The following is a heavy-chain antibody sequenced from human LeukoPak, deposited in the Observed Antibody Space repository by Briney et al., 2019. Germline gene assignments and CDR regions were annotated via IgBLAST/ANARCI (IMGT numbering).Heavy chain of an antibody. J-gene: IGHJ4*02. V-gene: IGHV3-48*03. D-gene: IGHD2-21*02. CDR2: ISSSGRTI. CDR3: ARAPRLLFDY. Sequence: GGSLRLSCAASGFTFSSYEMNWVRQAPGKGLEWVSYISSSGRTIYYADSVKGRFTIFRDNAKNSLYLQMNSLRAEDAAVYYCARAPRLLFDYWGQGILVTASS. CDR1: GFTFSSYE.